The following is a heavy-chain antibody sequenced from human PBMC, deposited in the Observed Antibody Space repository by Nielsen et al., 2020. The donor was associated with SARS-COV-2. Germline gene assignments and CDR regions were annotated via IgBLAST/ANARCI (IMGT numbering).Heavy chain of an antibody. J-gene: IGHJ1*01. CDR1: GFTFSSYA. D-gene: IGHD2-2*01. CDR2: IRSKTDGGTT. Sequence: GGSLRLSCAASGFTFSSYAMTWVRQAPGKGLEWVGRIRSKTDGGTTDYAAPVKGRFTISRDDSQNTLFLQMNSLITEDTAVYYCVNIPGGYWGQGTLVTVSS. CDR3: VNIPGGY. V-gene: IGHV3-15*01.